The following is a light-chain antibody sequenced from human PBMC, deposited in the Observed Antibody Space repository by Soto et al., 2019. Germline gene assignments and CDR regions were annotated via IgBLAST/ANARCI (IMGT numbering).Light chain of an antibody. J-gene: IGKJ5*01. Sequence: IQLTQSPSSLSASVGGRVTITCRASQGIRNPLAWYQQKPGKGPKLLIYLASTLQSGVPSRFSGSGSGTDFTLTISSLQPEDFATYYWQQVDSYPITFGQGTRLEIK. V-gene: IGKV1-9*01. CDR2: LAS. CDR3: QQVDSYPIT. CDR1: QGIRNP.